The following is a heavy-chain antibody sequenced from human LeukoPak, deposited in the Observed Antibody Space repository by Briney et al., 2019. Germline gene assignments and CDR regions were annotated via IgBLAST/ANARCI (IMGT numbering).Heavy chain of an antibody. Sequence: SETLSLTCTVSGGSISSYYWSWIRQPAGKGLEWIGRIYSSGSTNYNPSLKSRVTMTVDTSKNQFSLKLSSVTAADTAVYYCARGQYHLLYWYFDLWGRGTLVTVSS. V-gene: IGHV4-4*07. CDR1: GGSISSYY. J-gene: IGHJ2*01. D-gene: IGHD2-2*01. CDR3: ARGQYHLLYWYFDL. CDR2: IYSSGST.